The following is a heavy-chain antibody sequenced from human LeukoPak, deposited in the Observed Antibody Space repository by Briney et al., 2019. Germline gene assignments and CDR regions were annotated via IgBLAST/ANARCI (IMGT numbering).Heavy chain of an antibody. D-gene: IGHD4-17*01. CDR1: GFTFSSYS. Sequence: PGGSLRLSCAASGFTFSSYSMNWVRQAPGEGLEWVSSISSSSSYIYYADSVKGRFTISRDNAKNSLYLQMNSLRAEDTAVYYCARDTRLYGDYYYGMDVWGQGTTVTVSS. CDR2: ISSSSSYI. CDR3: ARDTRLYGDYYYGMDV. J-gene: IGHJ6*02. V-gene: IGHV3-21*01.